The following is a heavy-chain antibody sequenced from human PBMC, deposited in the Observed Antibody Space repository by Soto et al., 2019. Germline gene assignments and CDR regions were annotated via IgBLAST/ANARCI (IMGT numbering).Heavy chain of an antibody. Sequence: QLQLQESGPGLVKPSETLSLTCTVSGGSISSSSDYWGWIRQPPGKGLEWIGSIYNSGSTYYNPSLKSRVTISVATSRNQFSLKFTSGTATDTAVYYCVRQVGGGVGYADSDDFFDIWGQGTMVTVSS. V-gene: IGHV4-39*01. J-gene: IGHJ3*02. D-gene: IGHD4-17*01. CDR3: VRQVGGGVGYADSDDFFDI. CDR2: IYNSGST. CDR1: GGSISSSSDY.